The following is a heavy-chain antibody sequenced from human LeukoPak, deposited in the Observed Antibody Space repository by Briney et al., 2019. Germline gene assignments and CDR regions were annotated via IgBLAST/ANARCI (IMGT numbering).Heavy chain of an antibody. CDR3: ASSGYCSSTSCQPVDY. Sequence: PSETLSLTCAVYGGSFSGYYWSWIRQPPGKGLEWIGEINHSGSANYNPSLKSRVTISVDTSKNQFSLTLSSVTAADTAVYYCASSGYCSSTSCQPVDYWGQGTLVTVSS. D-gene: IGHD2-2*01. CDR2: INHSGSA. J-gene: IGHJ4*02. CDR1: GGSFSGYY. V-gene: IGHV4-34*01.